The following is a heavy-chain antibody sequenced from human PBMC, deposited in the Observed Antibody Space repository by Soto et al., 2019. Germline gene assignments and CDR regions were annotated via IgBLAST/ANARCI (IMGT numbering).Heavy chain of an antibody. V-gene: IGHV1-18*01. CDR1: GYTFTRNG. D-gene: IGHD3-22*01. CDR3: VKDRDSNSWPSRDV. Sequence: QVHLVQSGAEVKKPGASVNVSCKTSGYTFTRNGISWVRQAPGQGLEWMGWISPNSGNIKYAQKLQGRVIMTTDTSTSTAYMELRSLRSDATAVYYCVKDRDSNSWPSRDVWEPRTTVNVSS. CDR2: ISPNSGNI. J-gene: IGHJ6*01.